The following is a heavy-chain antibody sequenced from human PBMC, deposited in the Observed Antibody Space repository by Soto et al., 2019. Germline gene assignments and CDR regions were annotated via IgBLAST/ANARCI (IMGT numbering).Heavy chain of an antibody. D-gene: IGHD4-17*01. V-gene: IGHV1-69*13. Sequence: GASVKVSCKASGGTFSSYAISWVRQAPGQGLEWMGGIIPIFGTANYAQKFQGRVTITADESTSTAYMELSSLRSEDTAVYYCARSLQHDYGGNPATYYYGMDVWGQGTTVTVSS. J-gene: IGHJ6*02. CDR3: ARSLQHDYGGNPATYYYGMDV. CDR2: IIPIFGTA. CDR1: GGTFSSYA.